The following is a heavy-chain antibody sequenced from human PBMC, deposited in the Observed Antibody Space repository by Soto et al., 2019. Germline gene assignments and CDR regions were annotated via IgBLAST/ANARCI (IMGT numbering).Heavy chain of an antibody. V-gene: IGHV3-23*01. J-gene: IGHJ1*01. Sequence: HPGGSVRLSCAASGVTFSSYAMSWVRQAPGKGLEWVSAISGSDGSTYYADSVKGRFTISRDNSKNTLYLQMNSLRAEDTAVYYCATPAYYDFWSGYWHWGQGSLVTV. CDR1: GVTFSSYA. CDR2: ISGSDGST. D-gene: IGHD3-3*01. CDR3: ATPAYYDFWSGYWH.